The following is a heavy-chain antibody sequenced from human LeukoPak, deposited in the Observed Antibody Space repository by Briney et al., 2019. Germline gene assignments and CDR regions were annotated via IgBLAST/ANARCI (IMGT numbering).Heavy chain of an antibody. D-gene: IGHD6-13*01. J-gene: IGHJ6*03. CDR3: ATRKGNYMDV. CDR1: GFTFSIYD. V-gene: IGHV3-30*02. Sequence: SGGSLRLSCAASGFTFSIYDIHWVRQAPGKGLEWVALMRSDGRNKYYGDSVKGRFTISRDNSKNTLYLQMNSLTVEDSAVYYCATRKGNYMDVWGQGTTVTVSS. CDR2: MRSDGRNK.